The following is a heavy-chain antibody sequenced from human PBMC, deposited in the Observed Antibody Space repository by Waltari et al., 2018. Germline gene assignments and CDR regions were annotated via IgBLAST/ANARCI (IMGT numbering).Heavy chain of an antibody. Sequence: VQLQQWGAGLLKPSETLSLTCAVDGPTFNLYYWSWIHQSPGKGVELIGEINHSGNTNYNPSLRSRVTISVDTPKKQFSLKVTSVSAADTAVYYCARLEDCTGGNCYSGNHYAVDVWGPGTRGTVTS. D-gene: IGHD2-15*01. CDR2: INHSGNT. CDR3: ARLEDCTGGNCYSGNHYAVDV. V-gene: IGHV4-34*01. J-gene: IGHJ6*02. CDR1: GPTFNLYY.